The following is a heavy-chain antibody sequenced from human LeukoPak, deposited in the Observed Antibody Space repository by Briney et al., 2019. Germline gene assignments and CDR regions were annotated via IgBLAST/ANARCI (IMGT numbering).Heavy chain of an antibody. CDR1: GFTFSSYA. Sequence: PGGSPRLSCAASGFTFSSYAMHWVRQAPGKGLEWVAVISYDGSNKYYADSVKGRFTISRDNSKNTLYLQMNSLRAEDTAVYYCARHDRIQLWLLLDYWGRGTLVTVSS. CDR3: ARHDRIQLWLLLDY. CDR2: ISYDGSNK. J-gene: IGHJ4*02. V-gene: IGHV3-30*04. D-gene: IGHD5-18*01.